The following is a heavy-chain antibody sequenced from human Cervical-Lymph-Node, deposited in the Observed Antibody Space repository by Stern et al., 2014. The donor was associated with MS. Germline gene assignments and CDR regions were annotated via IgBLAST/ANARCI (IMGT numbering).Heavy chain of an antibody. CDR2: SYDSGHT. J-gene: IGHJ4*02. CDR1: GGSISSSSYY. CDR3: ATTKDGYNWMFDY. Sequence: QVQLVESGPGLVKPSETLSLTCTVSGGSISSSSYYWGWIRQPPGKRLEWIGISYDSGHTYYNPPLKSRVTIPVATSKNQFSLKLSSVTAADTAVYYCATTKDGYNWMFDYWGQGTLVTVSS. V-gene: IGHV4-39*01. D-gene: IGHD5-24*01.